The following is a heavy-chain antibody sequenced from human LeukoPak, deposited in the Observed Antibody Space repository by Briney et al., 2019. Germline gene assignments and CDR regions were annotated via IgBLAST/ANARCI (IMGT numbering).Heavy chain of an antibody. J-gene: IGHJ3*02. V-gene: IGHV3-74*01. CDR3: ARVIGYDSSGYYFSAFDI. D-gene: IGHD3-22*01. CDR1: GFAFNTYS. CDR2: INSDGSST. Sequence: GESLRLSCAASGFAFNTYSMNWVRQAPGKGLVWVSRINSDGSSTSYADSVKGRFTISRDNAKNTLYLQMNSLRAEDTAVYYCARVIGYDSSGYYFSAFDIWGQGTMVTVSS.